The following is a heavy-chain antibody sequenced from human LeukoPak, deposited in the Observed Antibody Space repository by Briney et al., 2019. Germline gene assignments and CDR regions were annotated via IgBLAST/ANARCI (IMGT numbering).Heavy chain of an antibody. J-gene: IGHJ3*02. V-gene: IGHV5-51*01. CDR3: ARHMLLDAFDI. D-gene: IGHD2-8*01. CDR2: IYPGDSDT. Sequence: GIIYPGDSDTRYSPSFQGQLTISADKSISTAYLQWSSLKASDTAMYYCARHMLLDAFDIWGQGTMVTVSS.